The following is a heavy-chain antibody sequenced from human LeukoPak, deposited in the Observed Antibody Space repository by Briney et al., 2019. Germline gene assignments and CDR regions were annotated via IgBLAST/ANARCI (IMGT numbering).Heavy chain of an antibody. CDR2: VNPNTGGT. J-gene: IGHJ4*02. CDR1: GYTFTAYY. CDR3: ATVSPYGDFDC. D-gene: IGHD4-17*01. V-gene: IGHV1-2*02. Sequence: ASVKVSCKASGYTFTAYYIHWVRQAPGQGLEWLGWVNPNTGGTNFAPKFQGRVTMTRDTSIRMTYMELTSLKSDDTAVYYCATVSPYGDFDCWGQGTLVTVSS.